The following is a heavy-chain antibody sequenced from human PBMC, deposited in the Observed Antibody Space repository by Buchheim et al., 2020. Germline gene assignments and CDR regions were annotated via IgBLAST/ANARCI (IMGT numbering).Heavy chain of an antibody. V-gene: IGHV4-30-4*01. J-gene: IGHJ2*01. Sequence: QVQLQESGPGLVKPSQTLSLTCTVSGGSISSGDYYWSWIRQPPGKGLEWIGYIYYSGSTSYNPSLKSRVTISVDTSKNQFSLKLSSVTAADTAVYYCARAKLGYCSGGTCYRYFDLWGRGTL. D-gene: IGHD2-15*01. CDR1: GGSISSGDYY. CDR3: ARAKLGYCSGGTCYRYFDL. CDR2: IYYSGST.